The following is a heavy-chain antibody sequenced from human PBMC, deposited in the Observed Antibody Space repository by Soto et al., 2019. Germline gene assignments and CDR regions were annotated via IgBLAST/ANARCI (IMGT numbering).Heavy chain of an antibody. CDR1: GFTFRDYY. CDR3: ASRLSQYSSSWYVVDAFDI. J-gene: IGHJ3*02. Sequence: GSLRPPCAGSGFTFRDYYMSLIRQAPGKGPEWVSYISSSGSTIYYADSVKGRFTISRDNAKNSLYLQMNSLRAEDTAVYYCASRLSQYSSSWYVVDAFDIWGQGTMVTVSS. V-gene: IGHV3-11*01. D-gene: IGHD6-13*01. CDR2: ISSSGSTI.